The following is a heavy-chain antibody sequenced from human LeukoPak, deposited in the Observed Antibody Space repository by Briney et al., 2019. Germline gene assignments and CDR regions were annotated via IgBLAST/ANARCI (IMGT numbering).Heavy chain of an antibody. CDR2: IKQDGSEK. CDR1: GFTFRSYW. CDR3: AGDRGPFDF. D-gene: IGHD5-12*01. J-gene: IGHJ4*02. Sequence: GGSLRLSCAASGFTFRSYWMSWVRQAPGKGLEWVANIKQDGSEKYYVDSVKGRFTISRDNAKNSLYLQMNSLRAEDTAVYYCAGDRGPFDFWGQGTLVTVSS. V-gene: IGHV3-7*03.